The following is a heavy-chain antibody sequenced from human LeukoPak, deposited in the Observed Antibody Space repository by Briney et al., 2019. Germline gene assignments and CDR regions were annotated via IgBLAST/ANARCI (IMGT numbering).Heavy chain of an antibody. CDR3: ARHFYCSGGSCYPFSP. J-gene: IGHJ5*02. Sequence: GESLQISCKGSGYRFTSYWIGWVRQLPGKGLEWMGIIYPGDSDTRYSPSFQGQVTISADKSISTAYLQWSSLKASDTAMYYCARHFYCSGGSCYPFSPWGQGTLVTVSS. CDR1: GYRFTSYW. V-gene: IGHV5-51*01. D-gene: IGHD2-15*01. CDR2: IYPGDSDT.